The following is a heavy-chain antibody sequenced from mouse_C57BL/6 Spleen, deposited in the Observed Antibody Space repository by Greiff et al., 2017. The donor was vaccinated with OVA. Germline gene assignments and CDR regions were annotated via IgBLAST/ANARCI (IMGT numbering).Heavy chain of an antibody. CDR2: IYPGSGST. Sequence: VQLQQPGAELVKPGASVKMSCKASGYTFTSYWITWVKQRPGQGLEWIGDIYPGSGSTNYNEKFKSKATLTVDTSSSTAYMQLSSLTSEDSAVYYCARFYYGNYVGYFDYWGQGTTLTVSS. CDR1: GYTFTSYW. V-gene: IGHV1-55*01. J-gene: IGHJ2*01. CDR3: ARFYYGNYVGYFDY. D-gene: IGHD2-1*01.